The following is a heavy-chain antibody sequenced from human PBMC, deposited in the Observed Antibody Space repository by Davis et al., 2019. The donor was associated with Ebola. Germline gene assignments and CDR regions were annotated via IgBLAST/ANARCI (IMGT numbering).Heavy chain of an antibody. V-gene: IGHV1-3*01. CDR3: ARAQFPTTSDH. CDR2: ISADNADT. Sequence: ASVKVSCKASGYPFTTYAMHWVRQAPGQGLEWMGWISADNADTKFSQKFQGRVTITKDTSATTGYMELSSLRSEDTAVYYCARAQFPTTSDHWGQGTLVTVSS. CDR1: GYPFTTYA. J-gene: IGHJ4*02. D-gene: IGHD1-1*01.